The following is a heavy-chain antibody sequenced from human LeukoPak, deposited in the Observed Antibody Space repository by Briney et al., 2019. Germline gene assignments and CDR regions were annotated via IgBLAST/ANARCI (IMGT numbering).Heavy chain of an antibody. Sequence: SETLSLTCAVYGGSFSGYYWSWIRQPPGKGLEWIGEINHSGSTNYNPSLKSRVTISVDTSKNQFSLKLSSVTAADTAVYYCARSKPRYCSGGSCYLSGGYYFDYWGQGTLVTVSS. CDR2: INHSGST. CDR3: ARSKPRYCSGGSCYLSGGYYFDY. CDR1: GGSFSGYY. J-gene: IGHJ4*02. V-gene: IGHV4-34*01. D-gene: IGHD2-15*01.